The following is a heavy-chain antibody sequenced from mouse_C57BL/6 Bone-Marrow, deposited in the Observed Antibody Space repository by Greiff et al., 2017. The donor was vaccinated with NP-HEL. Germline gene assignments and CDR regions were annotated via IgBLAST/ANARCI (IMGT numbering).Heavy chain of an antibody. V-gene: IGHV2-9-1*01. CDR1: GFSLTSYA. CDR2: IWTGGGT. CDR3: ARKGAGYYYWYFYV. D-gene: IGHD2-3*01. J-gene: IGHJ1*03. Sequence: QVQLKESGPGLVAPSQSLSITCTVSGFSLTSYAISWVRQPPGKGLEWLGVIWTGGGTHYNSALKSRLSISKDNSKSQVFLKKNSLQTDDTARYYCARKGAGYYYWYFYVWGTGTTVTVSS.